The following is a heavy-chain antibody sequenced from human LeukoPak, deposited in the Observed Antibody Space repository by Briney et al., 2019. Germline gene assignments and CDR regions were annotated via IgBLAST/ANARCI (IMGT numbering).Heavy chain of an antibody. CDR1: GGSFSGYS. D-gene: IGHD3-10*01. Sequence: PSETLSLTCAVYGGSFSGYSWSWIRQPPGKGLEWIAEINHSGSTNYNPSLKSRVTISVDTSKNKFSLKLSSVTAADTSVYYCERRMKYYGAFDIWGQGTMVTVSS. CDR3: ERRMKYYGAFDI. V-gene: IGHV4-34*01. J-gene: IGHJ3*02. CDR2: INHSGST.